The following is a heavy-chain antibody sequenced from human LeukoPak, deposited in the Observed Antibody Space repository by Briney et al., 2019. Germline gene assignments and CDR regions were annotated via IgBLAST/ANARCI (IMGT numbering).Heavy chain of an antibody. CDR3: AKDLTGYCSGGSCYTNSFDP. CDR1: GFTFSSYA. J-gene: IGHJ5*02. V-gene: IGHV3-23*01. Sequence: GGSLRLSCAASGFTFSSYAMSWVRQAPGKGLEWVSAISGSGGSTYYADSVKGRFTISRDNSKNTLYLQMNSLRAEDTAVYYCAKDLTGYCSGGSCYTNSFDPWGQGTLVTVSS. CDR2: ISGSGGST. D-gene: IGHD2-15*01.